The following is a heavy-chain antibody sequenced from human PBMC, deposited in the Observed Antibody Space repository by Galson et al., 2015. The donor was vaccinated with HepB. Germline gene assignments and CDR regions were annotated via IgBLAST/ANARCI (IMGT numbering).Heavy chain of an antibody. V-gene: IGHV3-30-3*01. D-gene: IGHD6-13*01. CDR2: ISYDGSNK. CDR3: ARAYPKSSSWYEGLGY. J-gene: IGHJ4*02. CDR1: GFTFSSYA. Sequence: SLRLSCAASGFTFSSYAMHWVRQAPGKGLEWVAVISYDGSNKYYADSVKGRFTISRDNSKNTLYLQMNSLRAEDTAVYYCARAYPKSSSWYEGLGYWGQGTLVTVSS.